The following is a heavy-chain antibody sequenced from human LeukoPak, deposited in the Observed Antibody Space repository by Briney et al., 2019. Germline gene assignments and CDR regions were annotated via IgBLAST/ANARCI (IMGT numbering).Heavy chain of an antibody. J-gene: IGHJ3*02. CDR2: IGTAGDT. CDR3: ARGSPLADAFDI. V-gene: IGHV3-13*01. Sequence: PGGSLRLSCAASGFTFSSYDMHWVRQATGKGLEWVSAIGTAGDTYYPGSVKGRFTISRENAKNSLYLQMNSLRAGDTAVYYCARGSPLADAFDIWGQGTMVTVSS. CDR1: GFTFSSYD.